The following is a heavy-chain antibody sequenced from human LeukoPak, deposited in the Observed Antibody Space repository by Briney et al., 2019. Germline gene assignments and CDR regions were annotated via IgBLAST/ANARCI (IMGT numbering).Heavy chain of an antibody. Sequence: SETLSLTCTVSGGSISSYYWTWIRQAPGKGLEWIGNIYNSGSIEYNPSLKSRATISVDTSKNQFSLRLSSVTAADTAVYYCARDWWLGSPSLQGYFYGLDVWGQGTTVTVSS. V-gene: IGHV4-59*01. D-gene: IGHD2-2*01. J-gene: IGHJ6*02. CDR3: ARDWWLGSPSLQGYFYGLDV. CDR2: IYNSGSI. CDR1: GGSISSYY.